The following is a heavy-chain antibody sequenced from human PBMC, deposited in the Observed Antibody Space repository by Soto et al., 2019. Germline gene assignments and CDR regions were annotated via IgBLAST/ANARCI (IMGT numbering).Heavy chain of an antibody. V-gene: IGHV3-23*01. D-gene: IGHD1-20*01. CDR3: AKDRITGTTHWFDP. J-gene: IGHJ5*02. CDR2: ISGSGGST. CDR1: GFTFGSYA. Sequence: GSLRLSCAASGFTFGSYAMSWVGQAPGKGLEWVSAISGSGGSTYYADSVKGRFTISRDNSKNTLYLQMNSLRAEDTAVYYCAKDRITGTTHWFDPWGQGTLVTVSS.